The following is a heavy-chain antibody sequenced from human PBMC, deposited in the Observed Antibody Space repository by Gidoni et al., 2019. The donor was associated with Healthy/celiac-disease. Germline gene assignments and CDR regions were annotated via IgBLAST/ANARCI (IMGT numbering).Heavy chain of an antibody. J-gene: IGHJ4*02. CDR1: GGSISSYY. CDR2: IYYGGST. Sequence: QVQLQESGPGLVKPSETLSLTCTVSGGSISSYYWSWIRQPPGKGLEWIGYIYYGGSTNYNPSLKSRVTISVDTSKNQFSLKLSSVTAADTAVYYCARHVRGYCSSTSCEDWGQGTLVTVSS. CDR3: ARHVRGYCSSTSCED. V-gene: IGHV4-59*08. D-gene: IGHD2-2*01.